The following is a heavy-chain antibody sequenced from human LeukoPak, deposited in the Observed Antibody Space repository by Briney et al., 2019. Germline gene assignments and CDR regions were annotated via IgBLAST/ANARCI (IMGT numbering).Heavy chain of an antibody. D-gene: IGHD3-3*01. Sequence: GESLKISCKGSGYSFTSYWIGWVRQMPGKGLEWMGIIYPGDSDTRYSPSFQGQVTISADKSISTAYLQWSSLKASDTAMYYCASRVLRFSGGDAFDIWGQGTMVTVSS. V-gene: IGHV5-51*01. CDR1: GYSFTSYW. CDR2: IYPGDSDT. CDR3: ASRVLRFSGGDAFDI. J-gene: IGHJ3*02.